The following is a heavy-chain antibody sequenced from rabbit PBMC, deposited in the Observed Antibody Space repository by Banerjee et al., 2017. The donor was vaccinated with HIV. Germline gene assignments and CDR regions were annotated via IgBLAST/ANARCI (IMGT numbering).Heavy chain of an antibody. CDR2: IYTGSSGST. J-gene: IGHJ4*01. D-gene: IGHD6-1*01. V-gene: IGHV1S40*01. CDR3: ARAPVAYADYGWDL. CDR1: GFSFSSGYD. Sequence: QSLEESGGDLVKPGASLTLTCTASGFSFSSGYDMCWVRQAPGKGLEWIACIYTGSSGSTYYASWAKGRFTISKTSSTTVTLQMTSLTAADTATYFCARAPVAYADYGWDLWGPGTLVTVS.